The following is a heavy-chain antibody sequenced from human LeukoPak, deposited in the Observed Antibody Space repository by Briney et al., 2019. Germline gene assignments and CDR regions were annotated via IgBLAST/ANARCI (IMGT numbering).Heavy chain of an antibody. V-gene: IGHV1-69*06. CDR3: ATTPSIAVAVSPSFDY. Sequence: ASEKVSCKAFVGTFSSYAISWGRQAPGQALEWMGGVIPIFGTANYAQKFQDRVTITPDKSTSTAYMETSSRRSEDPAMYYCATTPSIAVAVSPSFDYSGQGTLVTASS. J-gene: IGHJ4*02. CDR2: VIPIFGTA. D-gene: IGHD6-19*01. CDR1: VGTFSSYA.